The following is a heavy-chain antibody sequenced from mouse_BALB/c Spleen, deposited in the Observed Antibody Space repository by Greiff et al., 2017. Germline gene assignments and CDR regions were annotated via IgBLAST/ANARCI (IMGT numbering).Heavy chain of an antibody. D-gene: IGHD2-4*01. V-gene: IGHV1-18*01. CDR1: GYTFTDYN. Sequence: EVKLQQSGPELVKPGASVKIPCKASGYTFTDYNMDWVKQSHGKSLEWIGDINPNNGGTIYNQKFKGKATLTVDKSSSTAYMELRSLTSEDTAVYYCARKDDSLYYYAMDYWGQGTSVTVSS. CDR3: ARKDDSLYYYAMDY. CDR2: INPNNGGT. J-gene: IGHJ4*01.